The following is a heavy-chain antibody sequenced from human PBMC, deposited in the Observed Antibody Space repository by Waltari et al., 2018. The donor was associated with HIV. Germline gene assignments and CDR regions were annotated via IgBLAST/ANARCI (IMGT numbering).Heavy chain of an antibody. CDR2: IYTSGST. D-gene: IGHD3-3*01. J-gene: IGHJ6*02. CDR1: GGPISSGSNS. V-gene: IGHV4-61*02. CDR3: AREGKEDYDFWSGYFFGMDV. Sequence: QVQLQESGPGLVKPSQTLSLTCTVPGGPISSGSNSLTWIRPPAGKGLEWIGRIYTSGSTNYNPSLKSRVTISVDTSKNQFSLKLSSVTAADTAVYYCAREGKEDYDFWSGYFFGMDVWGQGTTVTVSS.